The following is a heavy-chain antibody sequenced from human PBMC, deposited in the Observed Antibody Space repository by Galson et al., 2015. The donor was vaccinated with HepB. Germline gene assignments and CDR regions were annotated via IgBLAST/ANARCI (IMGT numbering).Heavy chain of an antibody. J-gene: IGHJ4*02. CDR2: IKSKTDGGTT. CDR1: GFTFSNAW. D-gene: IGHD1-26*01. CDR3: TTDLSNPFWMGELMVPKVDY. V-gene: IGHV3-15*01. Sequence: SLRLSCAASGFTFSNAWMSWVRQAPGKGLEWVGRIKSKTDGGTTDYAAPVKGRFTISRDDSKNTLYLQMNSLKTEDTAVYYCTTDLSNPFWMGELMVPKVDYWGQGTLVTVSS.